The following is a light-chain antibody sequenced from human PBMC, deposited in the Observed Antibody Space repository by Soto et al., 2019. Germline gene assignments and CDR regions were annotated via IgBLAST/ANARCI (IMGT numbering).Light chain of an antibody. CDR3: QQSYSTPQYT. CDR2: AAS. Sequence: DIQMTQSPSSLSASVGDRVTITCRASQNISSYLNWYQQKPGKAPKLLIYAASSLQSGVPSRFSGRRYGTDLTLTISRLQPEAFATYYCQQSYSTPQYTFGQGTKLEIK. V-gene: IGKV1-39*01. J-gene: IGKJ2*01. CDR1: QNISSY.